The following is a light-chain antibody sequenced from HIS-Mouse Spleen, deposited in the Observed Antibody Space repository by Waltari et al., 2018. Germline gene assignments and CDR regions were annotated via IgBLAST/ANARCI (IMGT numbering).Light chain of an antibody. V-gene: IGLV2-14*03. CDR1: SRYVGGYNY. J-gene: IGLJ2*01. CDR3: SSYTSSSTLV. Sequence: QSALTQPASVSWSPGQSITISCTGTSRYVGGYNYVSWYQQHPGKAPKLMIYDVSNRPSGVSNRFSGSKSGNTASLTISGLQAEDEADYYCSSYTSSSTLVFGGGTKLTVL. CDR2: DVS.